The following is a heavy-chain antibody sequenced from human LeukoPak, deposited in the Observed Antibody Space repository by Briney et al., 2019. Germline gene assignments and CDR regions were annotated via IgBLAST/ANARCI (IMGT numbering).Heavy chain of an antibody. CDR2: VYFSGTT. D-gene: IGHD3-16*01. V-gene: IGHV4-59*08. CDR3: ARLLLWAPGEVTAYYFDN. Sequence: KPSEALSLTCSVSGASISSYYWSWIRQPPGKGLEWIGYVYFSGTTSYNPSLKSRVTTSVDRSKNQFSLRLTSVTAADTAVYYCARLLLWAPGEVTAYYFDNWGQGTLVTVSS. CDR1: GASISSYY. J-gene: IGHJ4*02.